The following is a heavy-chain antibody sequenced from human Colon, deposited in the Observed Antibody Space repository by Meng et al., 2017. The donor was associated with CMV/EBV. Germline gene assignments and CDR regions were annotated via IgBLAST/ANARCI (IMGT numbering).Heavy chain of an antibody. J-gene: IGHJ4*02. V-gene: IGHV3-7*01. CDR3: ASTGPLYGLYFCY. Sequence: GGSLRLSCGVSGFNFKTYWMSWVRQAPGKGLEWVAKTNEDGSDKYYVDSVKGRFTIFRDNAKNSVYLQMNSLRAEDTAVYYCASTGPLYGLYFCYWGQGTLVTVSS. CDR2: TNEDGSDK. D-gene: IGHD2-8*01. CDR1: GFNFKTYW.